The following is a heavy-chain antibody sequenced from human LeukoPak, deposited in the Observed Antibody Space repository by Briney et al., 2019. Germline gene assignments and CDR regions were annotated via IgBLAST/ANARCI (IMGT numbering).Heavy chain of an antibody. CDR3: AKDAGSFDI. V-gene: IGHV3-30*02. CDR2: IRYDESNK. Sequence: GGSLTLSCAASGFTFSSYGMHWVRQAPGKGLEWVAFIRYDESNKYYAGSVKGRFTISRDNSKNTLYLQMNSLRTEDTAMYYCAKDAGSFDIWGQGTMVTVSS. J-gene: IGHJ3*02. CDR1: GFTFSSYG.